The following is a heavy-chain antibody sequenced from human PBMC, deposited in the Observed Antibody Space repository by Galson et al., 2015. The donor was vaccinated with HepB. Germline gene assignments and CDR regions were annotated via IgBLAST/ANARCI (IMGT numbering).Heavy chain of an antibody. CDR1: GFTFSSYA. J-gene: IGHJ4*02. D-gene: IGHD2/OR15-2a*01. Sequence: SLRLSCAASGFTFSSYAMSWVRQAPGKGLEWVSAVTTDGDNTYYTDSVKGRFTISRDSSKNTLYLQMNSLRAEDTAVYYCAKDHPSTIVSPFDYWGQGTLVTVSS. CDR2: VTTDGDNT. V-gene: IGHV3-23*01. CDR3: AKDHPSTIVSPFDY.